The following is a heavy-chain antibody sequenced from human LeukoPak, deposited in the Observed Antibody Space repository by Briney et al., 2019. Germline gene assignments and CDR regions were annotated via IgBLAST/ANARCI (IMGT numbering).Heavy chain of an antibody. CDR3: ARVSYYDFWSGYPDCGMDV. CDR2: IYYSGST. CDR1: GGSISSYY. V-gene: IGHV4-59*01. Sequence: PSETLSLTCTVSGGSISSYYWSWIRQPPGKGLEWIGYIYYSGSTNYNPSLKSRVTISVDTSKNQFSLKLSSVIAADTAVHYCARVSYYDFWSGYPDCGMDVWGQGTTVTVSS. D-gene: IGHD3-3*01. J-gene: IGHJ6*02.